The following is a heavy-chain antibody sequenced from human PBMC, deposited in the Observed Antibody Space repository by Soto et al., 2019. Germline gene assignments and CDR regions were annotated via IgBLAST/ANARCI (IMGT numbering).Heavy chain of an antibody. CDR2: ISWNSGSI. J-gene: IGHJ1*01. D-gene: IGHD4-17*01. Sequence: PWGSLRLSCAASGFTFDDYAMHWVRQAPGKGLEWVSGISWNSGSIGYADSVKGRFTISRDNAKNSLYLQMNSLRAEDTALYYWEKDGRYGDSYGAGYFQHWGRGTLVTVSS. V-gene: IGHV3-9*01. CDR3: EKDGRYGDSYGAGYFQH. CDR1: GFTFDDYA.